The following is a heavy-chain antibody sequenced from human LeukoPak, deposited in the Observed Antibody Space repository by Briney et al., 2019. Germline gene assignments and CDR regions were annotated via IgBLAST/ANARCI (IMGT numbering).Heavy chain of an antibody. Sequence: SETLSLTCTVSGGSISSSSYNWVWHRQPPGKGWEWIGSIYYSWSTYYNPSLKSRVTISVDTSKNQFSLKLSSVTAADTAVYYCARLTTDNWFDHWGQGTLVTVSS. CDR3: ARLTTDNWFDH. CDR2: IYYSWST. CDR1: GGSISSSSYN. D-gene: IGHD4-11*01. V-gene: IGHV4-39*01. J-gene: IGHJ5*02.